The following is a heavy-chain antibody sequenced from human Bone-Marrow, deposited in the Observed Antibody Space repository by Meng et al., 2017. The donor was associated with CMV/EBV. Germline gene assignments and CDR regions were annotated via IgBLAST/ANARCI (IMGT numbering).Heavy chain of an antibody. V-gene: IGHV3-48*04. D-gene: IGHD4-11*01. Sequence: GESLKISCAASGFTFSTYSMNCVRQAPGKGLEWVSYISSSSSTIYYADSVRGRFTISRDNAKNSLYLQMNSLRAEDTAVYHCAREVTKMTTVRSEEGASDYWGQETLVT. CDR3: AREVTKMTTVRSEEGASDY. CDR1: GFTFSTYS. J-gene: IGHJ4*02. CDR2: ISSSSSTI.